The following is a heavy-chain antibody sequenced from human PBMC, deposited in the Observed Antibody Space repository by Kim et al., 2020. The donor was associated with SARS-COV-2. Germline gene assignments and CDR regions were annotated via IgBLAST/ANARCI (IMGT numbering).Heavy chain of an antibody. J-gene: IGHJ4*02. D-gene: IGHD4-17*01. Sequence: YAHSVKGRFTISRDNSKNTLYLQMNSLRAEDTAVYYCARGPGATVTPFDYWGQGTLVTVSS. V-gene: IGHV3-33*01. CDR3: ARGPGATVTPFDY.